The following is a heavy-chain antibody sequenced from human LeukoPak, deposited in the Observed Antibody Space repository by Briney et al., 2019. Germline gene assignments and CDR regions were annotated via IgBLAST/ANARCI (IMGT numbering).Heavy chain of an antibody. Sequence: GGSLRLSCSASGFTFNNYDMSWVRQARGKGQEYVSAISSNGGSTYYANSVKGRFTISRDNSKNTLYLQMGSLRAEDMAVYYCARGYYDQDYWGQGTLVTVSS. J-gene: IGHJ4*02. CDR3: ARGYYDQDY. CDR1: GFTFNNYD. D-gene: IGHD3-22*01. V-gene: IGHV3-64*01. CDR2: ISSNGGST.